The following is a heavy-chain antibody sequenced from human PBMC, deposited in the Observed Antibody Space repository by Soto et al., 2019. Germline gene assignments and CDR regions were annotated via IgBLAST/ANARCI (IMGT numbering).Heavy chain of an antibody. CDR1: GGSVSSKKFY. Sequence: XATLCRTCTVSGGSVSSKKFYWGWIRQPPGKGPEWIGSVYYSGKTYYNPSLKSRVTISVDTSQTHFSLRLNSVTAADTAVYYCARRSTGQYDFWSDYSRYVPRVDWFDPWGQGTLVTVSS. J-gene: IGHJ5*02. V-gene: IGHV4-39*01. CDR2: VYYSGKT. CDR3: ARRSTGQYDFWSDYSRYVPRVDWFDP. D-gene: IGHD3-3*01.